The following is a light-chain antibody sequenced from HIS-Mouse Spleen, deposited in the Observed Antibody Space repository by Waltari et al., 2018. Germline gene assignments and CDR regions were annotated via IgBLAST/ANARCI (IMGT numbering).Light chain of an antibody. CDR1: ALPKKY. V-gene: IGLV3-10*01. CDR2: EDS. J-gene: IGLJ2*01. CDR3: YSTDSSGNHRV. Sequence: SYELTQPPSVSVSPGQTARITCSGDALPKKYAYWYQQKSGQAPVLVIYEDSKRPSGIPERFPGSSSGTMATLTISGAQVEDEADHYCYSTDSSGNHRVFGGGTKLTVL.